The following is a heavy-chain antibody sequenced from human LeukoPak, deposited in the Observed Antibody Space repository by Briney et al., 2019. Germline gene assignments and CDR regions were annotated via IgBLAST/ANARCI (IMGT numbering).Heavy chain of an antibody. CDR1: GYSFTSYY. Sequence: ASVKVSCKASGYSFTSYYIHWVRQAPGQGLEYMGIIRPSGSTAYAQNYAQKFQGRVTMTRDTSTSTVYMDLSSLRFEDTAVYYCAREVGAIDYWGQGTLVTVSS. J-gene: IGHJ4*02. CDR2: IRPSGSTAYA. V-gene: IGHV1-46*01. D-gene: IGHD1-26*01. CDR3: AREVGAIDY.